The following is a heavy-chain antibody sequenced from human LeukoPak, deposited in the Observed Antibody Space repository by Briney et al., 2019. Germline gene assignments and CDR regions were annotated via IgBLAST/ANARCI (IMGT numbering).Heavy chain of an antibody. J-gene: IGHJ5*02. CDR1: GFTFNNYA. Sequence: PGGSLRLSCAASGFTFNNYAMTWVRQAPGKGLEWVSAIGDNGGDTKYADSVKGRFTISRDNSKNTLYLQMNSLRDEDTAIYYCGKGGSWFWTWGQGTLVTVSS. CDR3: GKGGSWFWT. V-gene: IGHV3-23*01. CDR2: IGDNGGDT. D-gene: IGHD2-15*01.